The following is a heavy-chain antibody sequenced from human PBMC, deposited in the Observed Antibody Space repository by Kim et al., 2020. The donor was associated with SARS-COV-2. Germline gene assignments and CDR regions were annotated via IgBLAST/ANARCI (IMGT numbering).Heavy chain of an antibody. V-gene: IGHV3-7*01. CDR3: PRDGELHSSVEEAFEM. CDR1: GFTFSSYW. D-gene: IGHD6-19*01. J-gene: IGHJ3*02. Sequence: GGSLRLSCAASGFTFSSYWMTWVRQAPGKGLEWVANIKQDGNQKYYVDSVKGRFTISRDNAKNSLYLQMNTLRAEDTAVYYCPRDGELHSSVEEAFEMWG. CDR2: IKQDGNQK.